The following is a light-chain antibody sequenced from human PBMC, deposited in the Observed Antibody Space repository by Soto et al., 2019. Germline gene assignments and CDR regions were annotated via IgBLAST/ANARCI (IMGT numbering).Light chain of an antibody. J-gene: IGKJ4*01. CDR1: ESVSSN. CDR2: GAS. CDR3: HQYNNWPLT. Sequence: EIVMTQSPATLSVSPGERATLSCRASESVSSNLAWYQQKPGQAPRLLIYGASTRATGIPARFSGSGSGTEFTLTISSLQSEDFALYYCHQYNNWPLTFAGGTKVEIK. V-gene: IGKV3-15*01.